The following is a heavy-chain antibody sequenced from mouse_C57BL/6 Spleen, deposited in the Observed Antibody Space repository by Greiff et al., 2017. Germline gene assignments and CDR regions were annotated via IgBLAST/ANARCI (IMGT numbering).Heavy chain of an antibody. D-gene: IGHD1-1*01. Sequence: QVQLQQPGAELVKPGASVKLSCKASGYTFTSYWMHWVKQRPGRGLEWIGRIDPNSGGTKYNEKFKGKATLTVDKPSSTAYMQLSSLTSKDSAVYYCARSYYGSPFAYWGQGTLVTVSA. CDR3: ARSYYGSPFAY. J-gene: IGHJ3*01. CDR2: IDPNSGGT. V-gene: IGHV1-72*01. CDR1: GYTFTSYW.